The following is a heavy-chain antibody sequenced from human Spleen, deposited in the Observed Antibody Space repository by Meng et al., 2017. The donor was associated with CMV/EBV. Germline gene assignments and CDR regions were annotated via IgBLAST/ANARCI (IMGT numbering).Heavy chain of an antibody. CDR1: GYTFTGYF. CDR3: ARESGDGYNL. CDR2: INPNSGGT. Sequence: ASVKVSCKASGYTFTGYFMHWVRQAPGQGLEWMGWINPNSGGTNYAQKFQGRVIMTWDTSISTAYMELSRLRSNDTAVYYCARESGDGYNLWGQGTLVTVSS. V-gene: IGHV1-2*02. D-gene: IGHD5-24*01. J-gene: IGHJ5*02.